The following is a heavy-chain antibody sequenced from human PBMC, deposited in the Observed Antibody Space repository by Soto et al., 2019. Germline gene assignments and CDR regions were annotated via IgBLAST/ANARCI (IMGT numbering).Heavy chain of an antibody. V-gene: IGHV4-4*02. D-gene: IGHD3-22*01. CDR1: GGSISSSNW. CDR3: ATYYDSSGYRFDY. Sequence: QVQLQESGPGLVKPSGTLSLTCAVSGGSISSSNWWRWVRQYPAKGLEWIGEIYHTGSTNYNPSLNSRVPMSVDKSKNQFSLKLNSVTPADTAVYYCATYYDSSGYRFDYWGQGTLVTVSS. CDR2: IYHTGST. J-gene: IGHJ4*02.